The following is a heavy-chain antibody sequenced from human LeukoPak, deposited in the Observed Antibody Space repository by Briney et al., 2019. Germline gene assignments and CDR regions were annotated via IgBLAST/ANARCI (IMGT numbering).Heavy chain of an antibody. CDR1: GFTSSGYS. V-gene: IGHV3-48*02. CDR3: ARVRSGWYFDY. Sequence: GGSLRLSCALSGFTSSGYSMNWVRQAPGKGLEWVAYITSSSGTIYYADSVKGRFTISRDNAKNSLYLQMNNLTDEDTAVYYCARVRSGWYFDYWGQGTLVTVSS. J-gene: IGHJ4*02. D-gene: IGHD6-19*01. CDR2: ITSSSGTI.